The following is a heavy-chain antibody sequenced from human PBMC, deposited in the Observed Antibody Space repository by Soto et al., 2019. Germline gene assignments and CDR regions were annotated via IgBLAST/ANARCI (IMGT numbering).Heavy chain of an antibody. D-gene: IGHD6-25*01. CDR3: ARMWSGYNSH. CDR1: GGSISSSSYY. V-gene: IGHV4-39*01. J-gene: IGHJ4*02. CDR2: IYYSGST. Sequence: SETLSLTCTVSGGSISSSSYYWGWIRQPPGKGLEWIGSIYYSGSTYYNPSLKSRVTISVDTSKNQFSLKLSSVTAADTAVYYCARMWSGYNSHWGQGTLVTVSS.